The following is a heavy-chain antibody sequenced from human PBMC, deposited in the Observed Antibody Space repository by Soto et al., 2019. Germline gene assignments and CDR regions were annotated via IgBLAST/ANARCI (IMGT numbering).Heavy chain of an antibody. Sequence: PGGSLRLSCAASGFIFRSYWMSWVRQAPGKGLEWVANINQDGSEKYYVDSVRGRFIISRDNAEKSLYLQMNSLRAEDTALYYCARDGVAAGFYLDNWGQGTLVTVSS. V-gene: IGHV3-7*01. J-gene: IGHJ4*02. CDR3: ARDGVAAGFYLDN. CDR2: INQDGSEK. D-gene: IGHD2-15*01. CDR1: GFIFRSYW.